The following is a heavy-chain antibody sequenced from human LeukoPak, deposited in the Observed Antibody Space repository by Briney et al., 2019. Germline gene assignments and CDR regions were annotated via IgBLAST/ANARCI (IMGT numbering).Heavy chain of an antibody. J-gene: IGHJ6*02. CDR3: ARGRATGMDV. CDR1: GGSFSGYY. V-gene: IGHV4-34*01. Sequence: SETLSLTCAVYGGSFSGYYWSWIRQPPGKGLEWLGEINHSGSTNYNPSLKSRVTISVDTSKNQFSLKLSSVTAADTAVYYCARGRATGMDVWGQGTTVTVSS. CDR2: INHSGST.